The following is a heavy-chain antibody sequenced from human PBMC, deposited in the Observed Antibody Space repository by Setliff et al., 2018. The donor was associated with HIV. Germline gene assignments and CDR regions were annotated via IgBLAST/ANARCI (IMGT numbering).Heavy chain of an antibody. CDR2: IDPSNSNT. CDR1: GYSFTSYW. Sequence: PGESLKISCKGSGYSFTSYWISWVRQMPGKGLEWMGRIDPSNSNTNYSPSFQGHVTISADKSISTAYLQWSSLKASDTAMYYCARPDNSESPGVDFWGQGTLVTVS. V-gene: IGHV5-10-1*01. J-gene: IGHJ4*02. D-gene: IGHD6-19*01. CDR3: ARPDNSESPGVDF.